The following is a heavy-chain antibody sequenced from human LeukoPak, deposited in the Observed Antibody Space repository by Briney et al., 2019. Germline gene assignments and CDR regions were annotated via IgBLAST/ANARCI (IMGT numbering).Heavy chain of an antibody. D-gene: IGHD3-10*01. CDR1: GYTFSSYA. CDR2: ISSNGGST. V-gene: IGHV3-64D*06. J-gene: IGHJ4*02. CDR3: VTLYGSGSYHEYYFDY. Sequence: GGSLRLSCAASGYTFSSYAMHWVRQAPGKGLEYVSAISSNGGSTYYADSVKGRFTISRDNSKNTLYLQMSSLRAEDTAVYYCVTLYGSGSYHEYYFDYWGQGTLVTVSS.